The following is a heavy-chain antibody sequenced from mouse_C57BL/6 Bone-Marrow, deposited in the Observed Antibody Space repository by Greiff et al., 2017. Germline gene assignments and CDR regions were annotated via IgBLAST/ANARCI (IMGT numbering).Heavy chain of an antibody. D-gene: IGHD3-2*02. CDR2: ISSGGSYT. CDR3: ARPQLRLRAMDY. CDR1: GFTFSSYG. Sequence: EVQVVESGGDLVKPGGSLKLSCAASGFTFSSYGMSWVRQTPDKRLEWVATISSGGSYTYYPDSVKGRFTISRDNAKNTLYLQMSSLKSEDTAMYYCARPQLRLRAMDYWGQGTSVTVSS. V-gene: IGHV5-6*01. J-gene: IGHJ4*01.